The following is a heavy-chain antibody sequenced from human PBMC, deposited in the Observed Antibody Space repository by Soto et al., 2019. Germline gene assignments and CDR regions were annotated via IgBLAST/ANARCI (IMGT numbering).Heavy chain of an antibody. D-gene: IGHD3-22*01. CDR3: ARGTCYYDSSGYYAY. J-gene: IGHJ4*02. Sequence: EVQLVESGGGLVKPGGSLRLSCAASGFTFSSYSMNWVRQAPGKGLEWVSSISSSSSYIYYADSVKGRFTISRDNAKNSLYLQMNSLRAEDTAVYYCARGTCYYDSSGYYAYWGQGTLVTVSS. CDR2: ISSSSSYI. V-gene: IGHV3-21*01. CDR1: GFTFSSYS.